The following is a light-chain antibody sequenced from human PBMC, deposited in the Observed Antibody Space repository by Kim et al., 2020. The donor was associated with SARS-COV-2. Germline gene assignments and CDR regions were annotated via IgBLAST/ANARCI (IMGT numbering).Light chain of an antibody. CDR1: QAIDTY. J-gene: IGKJ1*01. V-gene: IGKV1-39*01. Sequence: DIQMTQSPSSLSASVGDTVTITCRASQAIDTYLNWYQQKPGRAPNLLISAASTLQTGVPSRFSGSGSGTLFTLTIGGLQPEDFASYFCQHSYCNSWTFGQGTKVDIK. CDR2: AAS. CDR3: QHSYCNSWT.